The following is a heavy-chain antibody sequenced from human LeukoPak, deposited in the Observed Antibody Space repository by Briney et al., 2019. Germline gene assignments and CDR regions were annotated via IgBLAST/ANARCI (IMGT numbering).Heavy chain of an antibody. CDR3: ARHDSRSVTTTN. D-gene: IGHD4-17*01. CDR1: GGSISSYY. V-gene: IGHV4-59*08. CDR2: IYYSGST. J-gene: IGHJ4*02. Sequence: SETLSLTCTVSGGSISSYYWSWIRQPPGKGLEWIGYIYYSGSTNYNASLKSRVTISVDTSKNQFSLKLSSVTAADTAVYYCARHDSRSVTTTNWGQGTQVTVSS.